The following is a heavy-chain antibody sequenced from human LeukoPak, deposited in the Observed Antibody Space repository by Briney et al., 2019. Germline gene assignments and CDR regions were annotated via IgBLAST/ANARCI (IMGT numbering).Heavy chain of an antibody. Sequence: PSETLSLICTVSGGSISDYYWSWIRQPAGKGLEWIGRIYTTGSTDYNPSLKSRVTMSVDTSKNQFSLKLSSVTAADTAVYYCARGPPPDFDCWGQGTLVTVSS. CDR1: GGSISDYY. J-gene: IGHJ4*02. CDR3: ARGPPPDFDC. CDR2: IYTTGST. V-gene: IGHV4-4*07.